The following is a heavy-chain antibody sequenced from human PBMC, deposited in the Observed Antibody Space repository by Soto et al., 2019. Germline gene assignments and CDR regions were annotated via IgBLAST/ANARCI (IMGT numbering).Heavy chain of an antibody. D-gene: IGHD2-15*01. Sequence: LSCATSEFLFYNFAMDWVRQSPGKGLEWVALISYDGRHKYYADSVKGRISISRDNAKRSLYLQMMSLTAEDTAIYYCVRGGGGGLFDPCGQGTRVNVSS. J-gene: IGHJ5*02. CDR2: ISYDGRHK. CDR1: EFLFYNFA. CDR3: VRGGGGGLFDP. V-gene: IGHV3-30*04.